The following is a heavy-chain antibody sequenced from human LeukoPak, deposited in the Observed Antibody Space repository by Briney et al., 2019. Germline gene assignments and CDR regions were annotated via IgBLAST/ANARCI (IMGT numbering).Heavy chain of an antibody. CDR2: IYYSGST. CDR1: GGSISSGGYY. D-gene: IGHD5-18*01. V-gene: IGHV4-31*03. CDR3: ARDGGGYGYALDY. J-gene: IGHJ4*02. Sequence: SQTLSLTCTVSGGSISSGGYYWSWLRQHPGTGLEWIGYIYYSGSTYYNPSLKSRVTVSVDTSKNQFSLKLSSVTAADTAVYYCARDGGGYGYALDYWGQGTLVTVSS.